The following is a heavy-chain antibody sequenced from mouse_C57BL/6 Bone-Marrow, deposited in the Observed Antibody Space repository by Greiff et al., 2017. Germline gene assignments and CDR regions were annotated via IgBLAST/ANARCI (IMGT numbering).Heavy chain of an antibody. CDR1: GYTFTSYW. V-gene: IGHV1-59*01. CDR2: IDPSDSYT. J-gene: IGHJ1*03. Sequence: QVQLQQPGAELVRPGTSVTLSCKASGYTFTSYWMHWVKQRPGQGLEWIGVIDPSDSYTNYNQKFKGKATLTVDTSSSTAYMQLSSLTSEDSAVYYCARSDYCGSSRWYFDVWGTGTTVTVSS. D-gene: IGHD1-1*01. CDR3: ARSDYCGSSRWYFDV.